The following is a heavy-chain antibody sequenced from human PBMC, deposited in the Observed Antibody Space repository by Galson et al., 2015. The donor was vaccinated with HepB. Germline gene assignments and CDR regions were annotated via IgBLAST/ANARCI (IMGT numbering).Heavy chain of an antibody. J-gene: IGHJ3*02. CDR2: ISSSSSTI. D-gene: IGHD6-19*01. Sequence: SLRLSCAASGFTFSSYSMNWVRQAPGKGLEWVSYISSSSSTIYYADSVKGRFTISRDNAKNSLYLQMNSLRDEDTAVYYCARAIAVAGSGGVAFDIWGQGTMVTVSS. V-gene: IGHV3-48*02. CDR3: ARAIAVAGSGGVAFDI. CDR1: GFTFSSYS.